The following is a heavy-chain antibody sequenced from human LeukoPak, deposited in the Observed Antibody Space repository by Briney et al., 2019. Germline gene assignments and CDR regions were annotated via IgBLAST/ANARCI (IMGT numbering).Heavy chain of an antibody. CDR2: ISSSSSYI. CDR1: GFTFSSYS. CDR3: ARDGPTVVNLD. V-gene: IGHV3-21*01. J-gene: IGHJ4*02. Sequence: GGSLRLSCAASGFTFSSYSMNWVRQAPGKGLEWVSSISSSSSYIYYADSVKGRFTISRDNAKNSLYLQMNSLRAEDTAVYYCARDGPTVVNLDWGQGTLVTVSS. D-gene: IGHD4-23*01.